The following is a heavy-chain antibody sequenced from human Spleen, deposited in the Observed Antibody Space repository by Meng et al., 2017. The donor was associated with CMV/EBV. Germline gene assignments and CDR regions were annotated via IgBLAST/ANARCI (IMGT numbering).Heavy chain of an antibody. V-gene: IGHV3-30*02. D-gene: IGHD3-3*01. J-gene: IGHJ4*02. CDR1: GFTFNSYG. Sequence: GESLKISCAASGFTFNSYGMHWVRQAPGKGLEWVAFIQYGGSNKYYADSVKGRFTISRDNSKNTLYLQMSSLRAEDTAIYYCAKARGTGSLSPFEHWGQGTLVTVSS. CDR3: AKARGTGSLSPFEH. CDR2: IQYGGSNK.